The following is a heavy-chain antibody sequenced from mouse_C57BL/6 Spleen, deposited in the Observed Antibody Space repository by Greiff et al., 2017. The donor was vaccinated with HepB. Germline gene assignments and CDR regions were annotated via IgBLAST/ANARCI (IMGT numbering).Heavy chain of an antibody. D-gene: IGHD1-1*01. CDR3: TTDTTVVATRGFAY. CDR2: IDPEDGDT. J-gene: IGHJ3*01. V-gene: IGHV14-1*01. CDR1: GFNIKDYY. Sequence: EVQLQQSGAELVRPGASVKLSCTASGFNIKDYYMHWVKQRPEQGLEWIGRIDPEDGDTEYAPKFQGKATMTADTSSNTAYLQLSSLTSEDTAVYYCTTDTTVVATRGFAYWGQGTLVTVSA.